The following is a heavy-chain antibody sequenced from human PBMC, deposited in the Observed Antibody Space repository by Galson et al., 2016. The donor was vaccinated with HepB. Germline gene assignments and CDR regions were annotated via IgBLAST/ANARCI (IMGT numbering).Heavy chain of an antibody. V-gene: IGHV2-5*01. Sequence: PALVKPTQTLTLTCSFSGFSLTTGRVGVGWIRHPPGKALEWLALIYWNDDKRYSPYLMSRLTITKDTSRNQVVLTLTNMDPVDTATSYCAHTGYYTGWFEFWGQGTLVTVSS. CDR2: IYWNDDK. D-gene: IGHD3-10*01. CDR1: GFSLTTGRVG. CDR3: AHTGYYTGWFEF. J-gene: IGHJ4*02.